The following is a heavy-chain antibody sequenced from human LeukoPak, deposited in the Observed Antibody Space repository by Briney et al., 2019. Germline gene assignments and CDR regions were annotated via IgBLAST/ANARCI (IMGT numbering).Heavy chain of an antibody. D-gene: IGHD1-14*01. V-gene: IGHV3-74*01. Sequence: GGSLRLSCEASGFTFSTSWMYWVRQAPGKGLEWVSRINGDGSDPSYADFVKGRFTISRDNAKSTLYLEMKNLRAEHTAVYYCARDGTFTGSNNYYYIDVWGKGTTVTISS. CDR1: GFTFSTSW. CDR2: INGDGSDP. CDR3: ARDGTFTGSNNYYYIDV. J-gene: IGHJ6*03.